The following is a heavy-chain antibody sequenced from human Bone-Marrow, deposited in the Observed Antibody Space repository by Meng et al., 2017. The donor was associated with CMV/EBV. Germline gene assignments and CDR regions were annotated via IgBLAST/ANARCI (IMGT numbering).Heavy chain of an antibody. CDR1: GGSISSGGYY. V-gene: IGHV4-31*02. CDR3: AGVGLDGYSFDY. Sequence: GSGGSISSGGYYWSWIRQHPGKGLEWIGYIYYSGSTYYNPSHMIRVTMSVDTSKNQFSLKLSSVTAADTAVYYCAGVGLDGYSFDYWGHGTLVTVSS. CDR2: IYYSGST. J-gene: IGHJ4*01. D-gene: IGHD3/OR15-3a*01.